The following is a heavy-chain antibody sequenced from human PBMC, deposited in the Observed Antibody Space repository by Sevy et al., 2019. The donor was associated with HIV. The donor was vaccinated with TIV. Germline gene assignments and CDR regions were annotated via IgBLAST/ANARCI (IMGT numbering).Heavy chain of an antibody. V-gene: IGHV3-23*01. J-gene: IGHJ6*02. D-gene: IGHD3-10*01. CDR1: GFTFSSYA. CDR2: ISGSGGST. Sequence: GGSLRLSCAASGFTFSSYAMSWVRQAPGKGLEWVSAISGSGGSTYYADSVKGRFTISRDNSKNTLYLQMNSLRAEDTAVYYCAKTHWGSGSYRLGYYYYGMDVWGQGTTVTVSS. CDR3: AKTHWGSGSYRLGYYYYGMDV.